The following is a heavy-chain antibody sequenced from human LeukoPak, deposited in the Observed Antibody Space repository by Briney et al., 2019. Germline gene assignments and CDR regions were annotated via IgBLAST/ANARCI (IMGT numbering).Heavy chain of an antibody. Sequence: GASVKVSCKASGYTFTGYYMHWVRQAPGQGLEWMGWINPNSGGTNYAQKFQGRVTMTRDTSISTAYMELSRLRSDDTAVYYCATDTRRHGSGSYYLRDAFDIWGQGTMVTVSS. J-gene: IGHJ3*02. V-gene: IGHV1-2*02. CDR2: INPNSGGT. CDR1: GYTFTGYY. D-gene: IGHD3-10*01. CDR3: ATDTRRHGSGSYYLRDAFDI.